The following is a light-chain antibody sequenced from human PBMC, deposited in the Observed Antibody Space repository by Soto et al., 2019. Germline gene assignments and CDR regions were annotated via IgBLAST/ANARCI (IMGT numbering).Light chain of an antibody. CDR3: QQTYNTPYT. Sequence: DIQMTQSPSSLSASVGDRVTITCRASESINRYLNWYQQKPGKAPKLLISAASTLQSGVPSGFSGSGSGTDFTLTISSLQPEDFATYYCQQTYNTPYTFGQRTLLEVK. CDR1: ESINRY. CDR2: AAS. V-gene: IGKV1-39*01. J-gene: IGKJ5*01.